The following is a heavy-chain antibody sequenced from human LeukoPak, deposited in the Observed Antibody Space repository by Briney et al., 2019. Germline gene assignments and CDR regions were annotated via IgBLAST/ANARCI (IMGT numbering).Heavy chain of an antibody. V-gene: IGHV4-34*01. CDR2: INHSGST. CDR1: GGSFSGYY. J-gene: IGHJ4*02. D-gene: IGHD3-10*01. CDR3: ARLPGNYGSGSYYKRPSPDKIDY. Sequence: SETLSLTCAVYGGSFSGYYWSWIRQPPGKGLEWIGEINHSGSTNYNPSLKSRVSISVDTSKNQFSLKLSSVTAADTAVYYCARLPGNYGSGSYYKRPSPDKIDYWGQGTLVTVSS.